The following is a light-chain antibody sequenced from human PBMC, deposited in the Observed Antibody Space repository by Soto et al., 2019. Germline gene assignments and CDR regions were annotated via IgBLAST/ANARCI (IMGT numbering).Light chain of an antibody. CDR2: GAS. V-gene: IGKV3D-20*02. J-gene: IGKJ2*01. CDR3: QQRSDWPRMYT. CDR1: QTVRSSY. Sequence: EIVLTQSPGTLSLSLGEGATLSCRASQTVRSSYLAWYQQQPGQAPRLLIYGASRRATGIPDRFSGSGSGTDFTLTISSLEPEDFAVYYCQQRSDWPRMYTFGQGTKLEIK.